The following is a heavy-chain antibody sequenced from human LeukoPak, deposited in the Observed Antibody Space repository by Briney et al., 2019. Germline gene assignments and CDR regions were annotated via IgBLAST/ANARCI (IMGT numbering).Heavy chain of an antibody. CDR2: ISGSGGAT. V-gene: IGHV3-23*01. CDR1: GFTFINYA. J-gene: IGHJ4*02. Sequence: TGGSLRLSCAASGFTFINYAMSWVRQAPGKGLEWVSGISGSGGATYYADSVKGRFTISRDNSKTMLYLQMNSLRAEDTAVYYCAKALRLAGDDLGAVGGQGTLVTVSS. D-gene: IGHD1-26*01. CDR3: AKALRLAGDDLGAV.